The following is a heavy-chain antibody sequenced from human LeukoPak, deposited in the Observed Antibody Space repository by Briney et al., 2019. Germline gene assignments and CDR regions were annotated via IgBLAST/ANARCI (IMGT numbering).Heavy chain of an antibody. V-gene: IGHV1-18*01. CDR1: GYTFTSYG. CDR3: ARDRTVLRYFDWPPSDY. CDR2: ISAYNGNT. Sequence: ASVKVSCKASGYTFTSYGISWVRQASGQGLEWMGWISAYNGNTNYAQKLQGRVTMTTDTSTSTAYMELRSLRSDDTAVYYCARDRTVLRYFDWPPSDYWGQGTLVTVSS. D-gene: IGHD3-9*01. J-gene: IGHJ4*02.